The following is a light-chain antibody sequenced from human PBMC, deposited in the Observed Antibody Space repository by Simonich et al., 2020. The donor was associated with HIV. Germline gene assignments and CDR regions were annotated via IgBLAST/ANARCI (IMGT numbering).Light chain of an antibody. CDR2: WAS. V-gene: IGKV4-1*01. J-gene: IGKJ5*01. Sequence: DIVMTQSPDPLGVSLGERATINCKSSQSVLYSSNNKNYLAWYQQKPRQPPKLLISWASTRESGVPDRFSGSGSGTDVTLTISSLQAEDVAVYYCQQYYDTPITFGQGTRLEIK. CDR1: QSVLYSSNNKNY. CDR3: QQYYDTPIT.